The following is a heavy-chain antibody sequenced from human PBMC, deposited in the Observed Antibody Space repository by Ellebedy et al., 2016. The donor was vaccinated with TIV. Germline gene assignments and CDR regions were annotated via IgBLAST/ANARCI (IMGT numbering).Heavy chain of an antibody. J-gene: IGHJ5*02. CDR3: ARVGRSRLTLVRGVTRWFDP. CDR1: GGPFSHNS. CDR2: INETKQSGST. V-gene: IGHV4-34*01. Sequence: SETLSLTXAVYGGPFSHNSWIWIRQSPGKGLEWIGEINETKQSGSTKYNPSLKSRVTISGDTSKNQLSLKVTSVTAADTGIYYCARVGRSRLTLVRGVTRWFDPWGQGTLVSVSS. D-gene: IGHD3-10*01.